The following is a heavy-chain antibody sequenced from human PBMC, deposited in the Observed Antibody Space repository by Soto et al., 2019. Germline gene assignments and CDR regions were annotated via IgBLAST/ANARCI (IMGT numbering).Heavy chain of an antibody. D-gene: IGHD2-15*01. CDR2: ISATGTT. V-gene: IGHV4-4*07. J-gene: IGHJ3*01. Sequence: QLQLQESGPGLVEPSETLSLTCSVSGDSMSSYYWSWIRQSAEKGLEWIGRISATGTTSYIPSLKSRITLSVATYKNQFSLNLKFVTAADTAVYFCAGEQSGAANFWGQGTLVTVS. CDR1: GDSMSSYY. CDR3: AGEQSGAANF.